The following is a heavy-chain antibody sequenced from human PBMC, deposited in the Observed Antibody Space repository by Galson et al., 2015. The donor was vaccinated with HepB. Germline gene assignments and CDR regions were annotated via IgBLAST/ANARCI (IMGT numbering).Heavy chain of an antibody. J-gene: IGHJ3*02. CDR3: AREGGGAAAEAFDI. D-gene: IGHD6-13*01. Sequence: SLRLSCAASGFTFSSYGMHWVRQAPGKGLEWVAVIWYDGSNKYYADSVKGRFTISRDNSKNTLYLQMNSLRAEDTAVYYCAREGGGAAAEAFDIWGQGTMVTVSS. V-gene: IGHV3-33*08. CDR1: GFTFSSYG. CDR2: IWYDGSNK.